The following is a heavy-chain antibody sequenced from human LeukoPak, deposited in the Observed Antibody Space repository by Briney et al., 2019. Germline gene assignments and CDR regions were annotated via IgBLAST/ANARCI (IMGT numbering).Heavy chain of an antibody. V-gene: IGHV3-33*01. Sequence: GGSLRLSCAASGFTFSNHGFHWVRQAPGKGLEWVALIWYDGSNKFYADSVKGRFTISRDDSKNTLYLQMTSLRDEDTAVYYCARVLGTFGRGGSYFTYGGQEPLVPFSS. CDR1: GFTFSNHG. CDR2: IWYDGSNK. CDR3: ARVLGTFGRGGSYFTY. D-gene: IGHD3-16*01. J-gene: IGHJ4*02.